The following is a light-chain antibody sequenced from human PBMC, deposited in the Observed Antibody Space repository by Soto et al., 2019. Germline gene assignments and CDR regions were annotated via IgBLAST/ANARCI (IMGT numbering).Light chain of an antibody. CDR3: QQYTNTNNPWM. J-gene: IGKJ1*01. CDR1: QTIDNK. V-gene: IGKV3-15*01. CDR2: GAS. Sequence: IVMTQSPATLSVSPGERATLSCRASQTIDNKLAWYQQRPGQAPRLLIYGASIRATGIPARFSGSGSGTEFTLTISGLQSEDSATYYCQQYTNTNNPWMFGQGTKVDIK.